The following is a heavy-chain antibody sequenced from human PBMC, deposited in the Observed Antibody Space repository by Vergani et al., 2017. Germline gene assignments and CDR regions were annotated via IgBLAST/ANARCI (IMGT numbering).Heavy chain of an antibody. D-gene: IGHD6-13*01. CDR2: INHSGST. V-gene: IGHV4-34*01. J-gene: IGHJ5*02. CDR1: GGSFSGYY. Sequence: QVQLQQWGAGLLKPSETLSLTCAVSGGSFSGYYWSWIRQPPGKGLEWVGEINHSGSTNYNPSLKSRVTISVDTAKNQFSLKLSSVTAADTAVYYCARPSSWYRHNWFDPWGQGTLVTVSS. CDR3: ARPSSWYRHNWFDP.